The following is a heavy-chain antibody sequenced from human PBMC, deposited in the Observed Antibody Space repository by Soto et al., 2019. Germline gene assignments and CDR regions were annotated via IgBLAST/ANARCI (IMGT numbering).Heavy chain of an antibody. D-gene: IGHD5-18*01. Sequence: TLFLTRAVSGGSISRGDYYWGWMRQPPGKGLEWIGYIYYSGSTYYNPSLKSRVTISVDTSKNQFSLKLSSVTAADTAVYYCARDTAIHPYGMDVWGQGTTVTVSS. CDR1: GGSISRGDYY. CDR3: ARDTAIHPYGMDV. CDR2: IYYSGST. J-gene: IGHJ6*02. V-gene: IGHV4-30-4*01.